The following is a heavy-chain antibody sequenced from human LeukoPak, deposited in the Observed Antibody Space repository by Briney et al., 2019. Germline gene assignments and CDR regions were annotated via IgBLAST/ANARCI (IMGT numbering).Heavy chain of an antibody. Sequence: SGTLSLTCAVSGGSISSSNWWSWVRQPPGKGLEWIGEIYHSGSTYYNPSLKSRVTISVDTSKNQFSLKLSSVTAADTAVYYCARDLHGYCSAGSCYSGGWFDPWGQGTLVTVSS. D-gene: IGHD2-15*01. V-gene: IGHV4-4*02. CDR2: IYHSGST. CDR1: GGSISSSNW. J-gene: IGHJ5*02. CDR3: ARDLHGYCSAGSCYSGGWFDP.